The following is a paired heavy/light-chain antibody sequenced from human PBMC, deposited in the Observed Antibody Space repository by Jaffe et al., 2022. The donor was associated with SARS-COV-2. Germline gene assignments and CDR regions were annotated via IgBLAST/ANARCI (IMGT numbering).Heavy chain of an antibody. V-gene: IGHV3-21*01. CDR1: GFTFSSYR. D-gene: IGHD1-1*01. CDR3: AMTTATNHKFDF. J-gene: IGHJ4*02. CDR2: ISSASTYI. Sequence: EVQLVESGGGLVKPGGSLRLSCAASGFTFSSYRMNWVRQAPGKGLEWVSSISSASTYIDYADSVKGRFTISRDNAKNSLYLQMSSLRAEDTAIYYCAMTTATNHKFDFWGQGTLVTVSS.
Light chain of an antibody. CDR3: QQYNNRPPWT. Sequence: EIVMTQSPATLSVSPGERATLSCRASQSISSNLAWYQQKRGQAPRLLIYGGSTRATGIPARFSGSGSGTEFTLTISSLQSEDFAVYYCQQYNNRPPWTFGQGTKVEIK. J-gene: IGKJ1*01. CDR1: QSISSN. V-gene: IGKV3-15*01. CDR2: GGS.